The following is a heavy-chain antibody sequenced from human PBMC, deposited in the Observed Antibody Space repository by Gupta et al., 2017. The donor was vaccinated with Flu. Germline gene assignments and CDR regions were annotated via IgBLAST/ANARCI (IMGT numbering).Heavy chain of an antibody. J-gene: IGHJ6*03. CDR3: ARMMRFEFRSSYLYYFYYYMDV. CDR2: IFSDAWK. D-gene: IGHD3-3*01. Sequence: IRKPPGKAMECLANIFSDAWKSYSASLKSRLTISKDTTKSQVVLTMTNMDPVDTATYYCARMMRFEFRSSYLYYFYYYMDVWGKGTTGTVSS. V-gene: IGHV2-26*01.